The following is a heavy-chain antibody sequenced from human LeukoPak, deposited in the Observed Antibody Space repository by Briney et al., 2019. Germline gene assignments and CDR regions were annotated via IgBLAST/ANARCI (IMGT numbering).Heavy chain of an antibody. Sequence: GGSLRLSCAASGITFGFTFSSFAMSWVRQAPGKGLEWVSGISGSGGRTFYSDSVKGRFTISRDNSQNTLHLEMNSLRPEDTAVYYCAKGPPTIFGVVIDDWGQGTLVTVSS. CDR1: GITFGFTFSSFA. D-gene: IGHD3-3*01. J-gene: IGHJ4*02. CDR2: ISGSGGRT. CDR3: AKGPPTIFGVVIDD. V-gene: IGHV3-23*01.